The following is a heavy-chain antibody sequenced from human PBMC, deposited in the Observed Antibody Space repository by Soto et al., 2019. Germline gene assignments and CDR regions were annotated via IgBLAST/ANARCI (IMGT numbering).Heavy chain of an antibody. CDR1: GFTFSSYG. CDR3: ARGPYYGDRYYFDY. D-gene: IGHD4-17*01. CDR2: IWYDGSNK. V-gene: IGHV3-33*01. J-gene: IGHJ4*02. Sequence: GGSLRLSCAASGFTFSSYGMHWVRQAPGKGLEWVAVIWYDGSNKYYADSVKGRFTISRDNSKNTLYLQMNSLRAEDTAVYYCARGPYYGDRYYFDYWAREPWSPSPQ.